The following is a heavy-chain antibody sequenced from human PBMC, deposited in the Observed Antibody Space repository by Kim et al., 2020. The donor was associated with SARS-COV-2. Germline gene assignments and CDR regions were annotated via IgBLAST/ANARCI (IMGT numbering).Heavy chain of an antibody. V-gene: IGHV7-4-1*02. CDR3: AELSMISAFDI. J-gene: IGHJ3*02. CDR2: INTNTGHP. CDR1: GSTFTTFS. Sequence: ASVKVSCKPSGSTFTTFSVNWVRQAPGQGLQWMGGINTNTGHPTYAQGFTGRFVFSLDTSVSTAYLEINNLKAGDTAIYFCAELSMISAFDIWGPRTVVTVSS. D-gene: IGHD3-22*01.